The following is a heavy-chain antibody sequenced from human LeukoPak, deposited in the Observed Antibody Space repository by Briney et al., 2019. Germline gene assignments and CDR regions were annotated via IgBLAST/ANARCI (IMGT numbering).Heavy chain of an antibody. V-gene: IGHV4-39*07. CDR2: ISYSGST. J-gene: IGHJ4*02. D-gene: IGHD3-10*01. Sequence: PSETLSLTCTVSGGSISSTVYYWAWIRQPPGKGLEWIGSISYSGSTYYSPSLKSRVTISVDTSKNQFSLKLSSVTAADTAVYYCARVRSYYYGSGSYYTRYYFDYWGQGTLVTVSS. CDR1: GGSISSTVYY. CDR3: ARVRSYYYGSGSYYTRYYFDY.